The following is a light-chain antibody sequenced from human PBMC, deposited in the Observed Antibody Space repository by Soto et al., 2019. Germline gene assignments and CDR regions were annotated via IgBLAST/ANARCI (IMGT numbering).Light chain of an antibody. Sequence: QTVVTQEPSLTVSAGGTVTLTCASGTGAVTSSYHPNWFQQQPGQAPRALIYSITNRHSWTPARFSGSLLGGKAALTLSGVRPEDEAEYYCLLYYGGGWVFGGGTKLTVL. V-gene: IGLV7-43*01. CDR2: SIT. CDR3: LLYYGGGWV. CDR1: TGAVTSSYH. J-gene: IGLJ3*02.